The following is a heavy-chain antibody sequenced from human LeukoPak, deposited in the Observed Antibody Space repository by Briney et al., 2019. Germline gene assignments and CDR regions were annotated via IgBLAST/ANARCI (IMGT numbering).Heavy chain of an antibody. D-gene: IGHD3-16*01. CDR2: IIPIFATA. Sequence: SVKVSCKASGGTFSSYAISWVRQAPGQGLEWMGRIIPIFATANYAQKFQGRVTITTDESTSTAYMELSSLRSEDTALYYCARGEGTLPWPHFDYWGQGTLVTVSS. CDR3: ARGEGTLPWPHFDY. CDR1: GGTFSSYA. V-gene: IGHV1-69*05. J-gene: IGHJ4*02.